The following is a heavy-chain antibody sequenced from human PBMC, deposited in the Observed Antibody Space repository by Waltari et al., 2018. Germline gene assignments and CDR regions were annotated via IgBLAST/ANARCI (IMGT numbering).Heavy chain of an antibody. CDR3: ARSSSSSPFVY. J-gene: IGHJ4*02. D-gene: IGHD6-6*01. CDR1: GFTFSSYS. Sequence: EVQLVESGGNLVQPGGSLRLSCAASGFTFSSYSMNWARQAPGKGLEWVSYISSSSSTIYYADSVKGRFTISRDNAKNSLYLQMNSLRADDTAVYYCARSSSSSPFVYWGQGTTVTVSS. V-gene: IGHV3-48*04. CDR2: ISSSSSTI.